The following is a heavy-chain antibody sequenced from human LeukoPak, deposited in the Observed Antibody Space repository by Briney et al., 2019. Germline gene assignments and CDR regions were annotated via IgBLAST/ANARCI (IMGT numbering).Heavy chain of an antibody. J-gene: IGHJ2*01. Sequence: SETLSLTCAVYGGSFSGYYWSWIRQPPGKGLEWIGEINHSGSTNYNPSLKSRVTISVDTSKNQFSLKLSSVTAADTAVYYCASRTRRRGYSGYENWYFDLWGRGTLVTVSS. CDR1: GGSFSGYY. CDR2: INHSGST. D-gene: IGHD5-12*01. CDR3: ASRTRRRGYSGYENWYFDL. V-gene: IGHV4-34*01.